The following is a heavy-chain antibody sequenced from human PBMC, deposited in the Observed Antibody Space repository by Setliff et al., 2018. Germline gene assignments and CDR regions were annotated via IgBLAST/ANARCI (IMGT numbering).Heavy chain of an antibody. D-gene: IGHD2-2*01. CDR1: GYSLTHFA. Sequence: ASVKVSCKASGYSLTHFAIHWVRQAPGRRLEWMGWITSGYGAKKYSQDLQGRGTITRDTGASTVYMEVSSLRSDDTAVYYCARGPPDFVVVPAAAKFDYWGPGTLVTVSS. J-gene: IGHJ4*02. CDR3: ARGPPDFVVVPAAAKFDY. CDR2: ITSGYGAK. V-gene: IGHV1-3*01.